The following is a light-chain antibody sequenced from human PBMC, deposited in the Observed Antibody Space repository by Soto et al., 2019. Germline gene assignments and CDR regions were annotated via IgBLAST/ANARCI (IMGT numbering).Light chain of an antibody. Sequence: DIQMTQSPSSLSASVIDRVTVTCRASQSIDNYLNWYQQKPGKAPKLLIYAASSLQSGVPSRFSGSGSGTDFTLTISSLQPEDFATYYCQQSYSTHTWTFGQRTKVDIK. CDR1: QSIDNY. CDR3: QQSYSTHTWT. CDR2: AAS. J-gene: IGKJ1*01. V-gene: IGKV1-39*01.